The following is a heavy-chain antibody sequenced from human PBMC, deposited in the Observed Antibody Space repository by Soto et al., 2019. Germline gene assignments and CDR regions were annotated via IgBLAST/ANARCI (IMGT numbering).Heavy chain of an antibody. CDR1: GFTFSSYS. V-gene: IGHV3-21*01. CDR3: ARDLWHDCSNENWFDP. D-gene: IGHD4-4*01. Sequence: GGSLRLSCAASGFTFSSYSMNWVRQAPGKGLEWVSSISSSSSYIYYADSVKGRFTISRDNAKNSLYLQMNSLRAEDTAVYYCARDLWHDCSNENWFDPWGQGTLVTVSS. J-gene: IGHJ5*02. CDR2: ISSSSSYI.